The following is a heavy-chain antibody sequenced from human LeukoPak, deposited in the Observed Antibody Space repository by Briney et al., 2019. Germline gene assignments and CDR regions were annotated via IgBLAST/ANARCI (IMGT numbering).Heavy chain of an antibody. CDR3: ARDGAVAGYFWVYYYYGMDV. Sequence: GGSLRLSCAASGFTVSSNYMSWVRQAPGKGLEWVSVIYSGGSTYYADSVKGRFTISRDNSKNTLYLQMNSLRAEDTAVYYCARDGAVAGYFWVYYYYGMDVWGQGTTVTVSS. V-gene: IGHV3-66*02. CDR1: GFTVSSNY. D-gene: IGHD6-19*01. J-gene: IGHJ6*02. CDR2: IYSGGST.